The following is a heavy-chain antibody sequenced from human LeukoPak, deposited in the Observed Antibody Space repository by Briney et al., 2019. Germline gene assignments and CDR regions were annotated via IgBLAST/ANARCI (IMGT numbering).Heavy chain of an antibody. J-gene: IGHJ4*02. Sequence: SETLSLTCAVYGGSFSGYCWSWIRQPPGKGLEWIGEINHSGSTNYNPSLKSRVTISVDTSKNQFSLKLSSVTAADTAVYYCARGYDILTGYYLSPGFDYWGQGTLVTVSS. CDR3: ARGYDILTGYYLSPGFDY. V-gene: IGHV4-34*01. CDR1: GGSFSGYC. D-gene: IGHD3-9*01. CDR2: INHSGST.